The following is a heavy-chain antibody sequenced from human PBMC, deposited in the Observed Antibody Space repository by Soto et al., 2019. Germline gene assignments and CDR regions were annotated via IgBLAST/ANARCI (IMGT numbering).Heavy chain of an antibody. Sequence: SVKVSCKASGGTFTTYSINWVRQAPGQGLEWMGRIIPKFNTANYAQRFQGRVTITADKSTNTAYTELSSLRPDDTAVYYCAAPPPGYYSDIRCYSAFNYWGQGSLVTVSS. CDR3: AAPPPGYYSDIRCYSAFNY. CDR1: GGTFTTYS. D-gene: IGHD2-21*01. CDR2: IIPKFNTA. J-gene: IGHJ4*02. V-gene: IGHV1-69*08.